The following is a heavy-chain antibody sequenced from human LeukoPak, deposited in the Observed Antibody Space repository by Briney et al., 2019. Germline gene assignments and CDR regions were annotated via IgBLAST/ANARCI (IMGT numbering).Heavy chain of an antibody. Sequence: PSETLSLTCTVSGGSIGSYYWSWIRQPPGKGLEWIGYIYYSGSTNYNPSLKSRVTISVDTSKNQFSLKLSSVTAADTAVYYCARGEWTRLREDLGKFDPWGQGTLVTVSS. D-gene: IGHD4-17*01. V-gene: IGHV4-59*08. CDR2: IYYSGST. CDR1: GGSIGSYY. J-gene: IGHJ5*02. CDR3: ARGEWTRLREDLGKFDP.